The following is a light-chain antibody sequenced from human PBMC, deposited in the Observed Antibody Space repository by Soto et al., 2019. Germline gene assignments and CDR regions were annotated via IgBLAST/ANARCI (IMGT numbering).Light chain of an antibody. CDR3: CSSGGSPTYV. J-gene: IGLJ1*01. CDR2: EVS. V-gene: IGLV2-23*02. CDR1: TSDIGTYNY. Sequence: QSALTQPASVSGSPGQSITISCSGGTSDIGTYNYVSWYQHHPGKVPTVMIYEVSNRPSGVSNRFSGSKSGNTASLTISGLQAEDEADYYCCSSGGSPTYVFGTGTKVTVL.